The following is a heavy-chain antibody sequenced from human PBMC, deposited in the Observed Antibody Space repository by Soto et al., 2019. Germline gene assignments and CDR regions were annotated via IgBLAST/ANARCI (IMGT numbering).Heavy chain of an antibody. CDR3: ARHLAGNRDY. D-gene: IGHD3-3*02. V-gene: IGHV1-18*01. CDR2: ISAYNGNK. CDR1: GYSFTSYG. Sequence: GASVKVSCKASGYSFTSYGISWVRQAPGQGLEWMGWISAYNGNKKYAQKLQGRFTISRDNAKNTLYLQMNSLRAEDTAVYYCARHLAGNRDYWGQGTLVTVSS. J-gene: IGHJ4*02.